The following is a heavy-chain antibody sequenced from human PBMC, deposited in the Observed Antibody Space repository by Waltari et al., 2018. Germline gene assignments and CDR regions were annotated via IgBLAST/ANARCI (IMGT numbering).Heavy chain of an antibody. Sequence: QVQLQQWGAGLLKPSETLSLTCAVYGGSFSGSSWSRIRQPPGKGLEWIAKTNHSGNTNYNPSLRRRVAISVDTPKNQFSLKLSSVTAADTAVYYCARHYRLRLTRYNWFDPWGQGTLVTVSS. CDR1: GGSFSGSS. V-gene: IGHV4-34*01. J-gene: IGHJ5*02. CDR3: ARHYRLRLTRYNWFDP. D-gene: IGHD7-27*01. CDR2: TNHSGNT.